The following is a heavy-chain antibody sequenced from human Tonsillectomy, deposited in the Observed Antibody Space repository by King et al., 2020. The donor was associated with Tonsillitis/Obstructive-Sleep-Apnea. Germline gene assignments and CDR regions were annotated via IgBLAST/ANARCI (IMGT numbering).Heavy chain of an antibody. CDR3: ARAGEIVVVPAAPATYDWYFDL. CDR2: IIPIFGTA. Sequence: VQLVESGAEVKKPGSSVKVSCKASGGTFSSYAISWVRQAPGQGLEWMGGIIPIFGTANYAQKFQGRVTITADESTSTAYMALSSLRSEATAVYYCARAGEIVVVPAAPATYDWYFDLWGRGTLVTVSS. V-gene: IGHV1-69*01. D-gene: IGHD2-2*01. CDR1: GGTFSSYA. J-gene: IGHJ2*01.